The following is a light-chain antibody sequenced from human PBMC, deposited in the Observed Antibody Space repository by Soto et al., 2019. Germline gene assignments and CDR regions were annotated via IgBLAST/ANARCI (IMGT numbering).Light chain of an antibody. V-gene: IGKV3-20*01. CDR1: WRVCRGL. CDR3: HQYAYEPLT. CDR2: HAS. Sequence: IFLAEFPGNLVFVSGERRPLFFRARWRVCRGLLTWFQHKPGQAPRLLIHHASTRATGVPDRFSGSGSGTDFTFTVSRLEAEDFAVYYCHQYAYEPLTFGGGTKLEIK. J-gene: IGKJ4*01.